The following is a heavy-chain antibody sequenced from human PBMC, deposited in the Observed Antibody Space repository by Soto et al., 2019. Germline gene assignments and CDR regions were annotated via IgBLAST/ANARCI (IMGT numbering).Heavy chain of an antibody. CDR2: VYYSGKT. D-gene: IGHD3-10*01. Sequence: SETLSLTCTVAGGSISSYYWFWIRQSPGRGLEWIGYVYYSGKTNYNPSLESRVTISVDTSENQFSLKLSSVTAADTAVYYSARGARFGDRRYMDVWGKGTTVTAP. J-gene: IGHJ6*03. CDR1: GGSISSYY. CDR3: ARGARFGDRRYMDV. V-gene: IGHV4-59*12.